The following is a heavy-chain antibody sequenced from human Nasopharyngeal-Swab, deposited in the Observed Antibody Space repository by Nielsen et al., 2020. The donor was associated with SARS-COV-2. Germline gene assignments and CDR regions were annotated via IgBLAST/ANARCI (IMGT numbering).Heavy chain of an antibody. J-gene: IGHJ4*02. V-gene: IGHV3-23*01. D-gene: IGHD6-19*01. Sequence: GESLKISCAASGFTFSSYAMSWVRQTPEKGLEWVSSISGRASSTYYADSVKGRFTISRDNSKNTLFLQMNSLRAEDTAVYYCAKEVAVPGTPFDYWGQGTLVTVSP. CDR1: GFTFSSYA. CDR3: AKEVAVPGTPFDY. CDR2: ISGRASST.